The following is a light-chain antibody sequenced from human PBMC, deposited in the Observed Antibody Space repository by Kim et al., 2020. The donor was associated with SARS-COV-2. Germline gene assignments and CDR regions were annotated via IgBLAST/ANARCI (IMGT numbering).Light chain of an antibody. CDR1: QGIRND. CDR3: LQDDNYPLT. V-gene: IGKV1-6*01. CDR2: AAS. J-gene: IGKJ1*01. Sequence: ASVGDRVTITCRASQGIRNDLGWYQKKPGRAPKLLIFAASNLQSGVPSRFSGSGSGTDFTLTISTLQPEDFATYYCLQDDNYPLTFGQGTKVDIK.